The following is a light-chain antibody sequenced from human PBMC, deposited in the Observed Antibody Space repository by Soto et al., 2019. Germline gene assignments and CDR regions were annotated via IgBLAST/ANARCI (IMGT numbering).Light chain of an antibody. J-gene: IGKJ2*01. CDR3: QHLNDYRYT. Sequence: DIQLTQSTSFLSASVGDRVTITCRASQDISSSLAWYQHNPGKAPKLLIYAASTLQNGVPSSFSGSGSGTEFTLTISSLQPEDFATYYCQHLNDYRYTFGQGTKVEIK. CDR2: AAS. V-gene: IGKV1-9*01. CDR1: QDISSS.